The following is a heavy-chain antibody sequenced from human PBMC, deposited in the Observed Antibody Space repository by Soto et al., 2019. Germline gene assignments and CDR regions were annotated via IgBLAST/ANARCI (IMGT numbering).Heavy chain of an antibody. Sequence: SGPTLVNPTQTLTLTCTFSGFSLSTNGMCVSWIRQPPGKALEWLALINWDDEKFYTTSLRTRLTISKDTSTKQVALTVTNMDPVDTATYYCARIKGPYDAFDIWGQGTMVTVSS. CDR3: ARIKGPYDAFDI. CDR1: GFSLSTNGMC. CDR2: INWDDEK. V-gene: IGHV2-70*01. J-gene: IGHJ3*02.